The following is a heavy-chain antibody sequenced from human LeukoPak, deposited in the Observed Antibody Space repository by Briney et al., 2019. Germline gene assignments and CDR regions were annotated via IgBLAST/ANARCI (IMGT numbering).Heavy chain of an antibody. CDR1: GFTFSSCG. J-gene: IGHJ4*02. D-gene: IGHD1-14*01. CDR3: ATETIGRHYDY. Sequence: SGGSLSLSCAASGFTFSSCGFNWVRQAPGKGLEWVSYIGPTGTDRYYADSVRGRFTISRDNAKNSMYLQMDSLRDEDTAVYYCATETIGRHYDYWGQGTLLTVSS. CDR2: IGPTGTDR. V-gene: IGHV3-21*01.